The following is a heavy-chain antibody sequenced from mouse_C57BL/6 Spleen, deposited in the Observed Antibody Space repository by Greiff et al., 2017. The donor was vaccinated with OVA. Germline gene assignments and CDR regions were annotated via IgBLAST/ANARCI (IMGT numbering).Heavy chain of an antibody. Sequence: EVKLMESGGGLVQPGGSMKLSCVASGFTFSNYWMNWVRQSPEKGLEWVAQIRLKSDNYATHYAESVKGRFTISRDDSKSSVYLQMNNLRAEDTGIYYCTGGIYYDYDAMDYWGQGTSVTVSS. CDR2: IRLKSDNYAT. CDR3: TGGIYYDYDAMDY. J-gene: IGHJ4*01. V-gene: IGHV6-3*01. CDR1: GFTFSNYW. D-gene: IGHD2-1*01.